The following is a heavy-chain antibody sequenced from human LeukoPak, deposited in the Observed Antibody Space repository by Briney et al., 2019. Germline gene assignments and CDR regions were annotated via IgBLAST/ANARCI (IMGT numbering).Heavy chain of an antibody. CDR2: IWYGGSNK. CDR3: AKEPYSSNWYGFDY. J-gene: IGHJ4*02. CDR1: GFTFSSYG. Sequence: PGRSLRLSCAASGFTFSSYGMHWVRQAPGKGLEWVAVIWYGGSNKYYADSVKGRFTISRDNSKNTLFLQMNSLRAEDTAVYYCAKEPYSSNWYGFDYWGQGTLVTVSS. D-gene: IGHD6-13*01. V-gene: IGHV3-33*06.